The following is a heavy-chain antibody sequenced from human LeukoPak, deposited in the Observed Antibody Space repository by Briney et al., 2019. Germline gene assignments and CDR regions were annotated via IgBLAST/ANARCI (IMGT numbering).Heavy chain of an antibody. Sequence: PGWSLTLSCAVSGFTFSRYAMRWVRPPPENGLEWVAAISGGGSSKYYADTVKGRFTISRENSKNALSLQMNSLRDEDTAVYYCAKDGVRGALDAFDIWGQGTMVTVSS. CDR3: AKDGVRGALDAFDI. J-gene: IGHJ3*02. CDR1: GFTFSRYA. D-gene: IGHD1-26*01. V-gene: IGHV3-23*01. CDR2: ISGGGSSK.